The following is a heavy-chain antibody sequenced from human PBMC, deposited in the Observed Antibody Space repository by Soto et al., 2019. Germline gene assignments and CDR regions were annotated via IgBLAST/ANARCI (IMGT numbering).Heavy chain of an antibody. CDR3: ARGMDGWDDAFDV. J-gene: IGHJ3*01. Sequence: QVQLVESGGGLVKPGGSLRLSCAGSGFTFTDHYMSWIRQAPGKGLXXVSYISNSGRTIYYADSVKGRFTISRDNAKNSLFLQMNSLRAEDTAVYYCARGMDGWDDAFDVWGQGTMVTVSS. CDR1: GFTFTDHY. D-gene: IGHD3-16*01. CDR2: ISNSGRTI. V-gene: IGHV3-11*01.